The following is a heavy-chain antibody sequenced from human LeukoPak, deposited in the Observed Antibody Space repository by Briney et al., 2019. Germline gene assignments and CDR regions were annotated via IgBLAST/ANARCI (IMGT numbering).Heavy chain of an antibody. J-gene: IGHJ5*01. CDR1: GFSFSSHD. V-gene: IGHV3-23*01. Sequence: PGGSLRLSCAASGFSFSSHDMSWVRQAPGKGLEWVSGIIGGAGGTYYADSVKGRFTISRDNAKNTLYLQMNSLRAEDTAVYYCAKDDNWLQFESWGQGTLVTVSS. D-gene: IGHD5-24*01. CDR2: IIGGAGGT. CDR3: AKDDNWLQFES.